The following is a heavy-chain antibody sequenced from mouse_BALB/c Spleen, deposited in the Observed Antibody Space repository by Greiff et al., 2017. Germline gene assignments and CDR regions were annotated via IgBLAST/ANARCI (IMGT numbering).Heavy chain of an antibody. CDR1: GFTFSDYY. CDR3: ARHGDDYDGRGFAY. J-gene: IGHJ3*01. CDR2: ISDGGSYT. V-gene: IGHV5-4*02. Sequence: EVKLMESGGGLVKPGGSLKLSCAASGFTFSDYYMYWVRQTPEKRLEWVATISDGGSYTYYPDSVKGRFTISRDNAKNTLYLQMSSLKSEDTAMYYCARHGDDYDGRGFAYWGQGTLVTVSA. D-gene: IGHD2-4*01.